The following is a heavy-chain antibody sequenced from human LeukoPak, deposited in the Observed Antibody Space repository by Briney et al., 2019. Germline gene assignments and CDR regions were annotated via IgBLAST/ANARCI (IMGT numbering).Heavy chain of an antibody. CDR1: GYTFTGYY. CDR2: INPDSGGT. D-gene: IGHD3-3*01. V-gene: IGHV1-2*02. CDR3: ARDSPYYDFWSAKPGSMDV. J-gene: IGHJ6*02. Sequence: ASVKVSCKASGYTFTGYYTHWVRQAPGQGLEWMGWINPDSGGTNYAQKFQGRVTMTRDTSNSTAYMELSRLRSDDTAVYYCARDSPYYDFWSAKPGSMDVWGQGTTVTVSS.